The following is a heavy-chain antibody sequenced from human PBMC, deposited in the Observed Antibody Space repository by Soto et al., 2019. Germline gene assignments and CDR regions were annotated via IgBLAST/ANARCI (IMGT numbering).Heavy chain of an antibody. J-gene: IGHJ1*01. V-gene: IGHV4-31*03. CDR1: CGSISSGGYY. CDR3: ARVGYDSSGYYFRIEYFQH. Sequence: SETLSLTCTVSCGSISSGGYYWGWIRQHPGKGLEWIGYIYYSGSTYYNPSLKSRVTISVDTSKNQFSLKLSSVTAADTAVYYCARVGYDSSGYYFRIEYFQHCGHGTMVTVSS. D-gene: IGHD3-22*01. CDR2: IYYSGST.